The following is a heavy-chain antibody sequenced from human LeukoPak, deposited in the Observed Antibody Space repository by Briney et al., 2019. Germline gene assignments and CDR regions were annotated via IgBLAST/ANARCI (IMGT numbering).Heavy chain of an antibody. CDR2: ISSSSSYI. J-gene: IGHJ6*03. D-gene: IGHD6-6*01. V-gene: IGHV3-21*01. CDR3: AKDGDAYSTSAGYYYYMDV. Sequence: PGGSLRLSCAASGFTFSSYSMNWVRQAPGKGLEWVSSISSSSSYIYYADSVRGRFTISRDNAKNSLYLQMNSLRAEDTAVYYCAKDGDAYSTSAGYYYYMDVWGKGTTVTVSS. CDR1: GFTFSSYS.